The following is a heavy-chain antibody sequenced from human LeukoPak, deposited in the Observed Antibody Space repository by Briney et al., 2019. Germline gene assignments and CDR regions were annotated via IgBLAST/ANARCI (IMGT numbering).Heavy chain of an antibody. Sequence: GASVKVSCKASGYTFTGYYMHWVRQAPGKGLEWMGGFDPEDGETIYAQKFQGRVTMTEDTSTDTAYMELSSLRSEDTAVYYCAKLAQSSASDYWGQGTLVTVSS. V-gene: IGHV1-24*01. CDR3: AKLAQSSASDY. CDR1: GYTFTGYY. J-gene: IGHJ4*02. CDR2: FDPEDGET. D-gene: IGHD3-22*01.